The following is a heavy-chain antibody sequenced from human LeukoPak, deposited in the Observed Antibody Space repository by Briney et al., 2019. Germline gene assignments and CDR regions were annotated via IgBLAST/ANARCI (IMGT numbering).Heavy chain of an antibody. D-gene: IGHD3-10*01. V-gene: IGHV4-30-4*01. Sequence: PSETLSLTCTVSGDSVTNDDVFWGWTRQPPGEGLEYIGYIYHTAGSYYNPSLQSRLSMSIDTSRNQFSLKLTSVTDADTAVYHCARSQFKSVGGLDYWGQGTLVTVSS. J-gene: IGHJ4*02. CDR3: ARSQFKSVGGLDY. CDR1: GDSVTNDDVF. CDR2: IYHTAGS.